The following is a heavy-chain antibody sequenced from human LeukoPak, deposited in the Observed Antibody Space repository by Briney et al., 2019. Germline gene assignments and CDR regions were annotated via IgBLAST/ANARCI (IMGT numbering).Heavy chain of an antibody. J-gene: IGHJ6*03. CDR1: GGSVRRGNYY. D-gene: IGHD6-6*01. CDR2: IYTSGTT. Sequence: SETLSLTCTVSGGSVRRGNYYWTWIRQPAGSGLEWIGRIYTSGTTDYNPSLRTRVTISVDASRNQFSLNLSSVTAADTAVYYCARWSGSVTARNYYYYMDVWGEGTTVTVSS. V-gene: IGHV4-61*02. CDR3: ARWSGSVTARNYYYYMDV.